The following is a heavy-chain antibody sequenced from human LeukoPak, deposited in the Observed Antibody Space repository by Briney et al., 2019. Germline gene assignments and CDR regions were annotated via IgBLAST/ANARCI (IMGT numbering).Heavy chain of an antibody. D-gene: IGHD3-10*02. Sequence: GGSLRLSCAASGFTFDDYGMSWVRHAPGKGLEWVSGINWNGGSTGYADSVKGRFTISRDNAKNSLYLQMNSLRAEDTALYYCAELGITMIGGVWGKGTTVTISS. CDR3: AELGITMIGGV. CDR2: INWNGGST. CDR1: GFTFDDYG. V-gene: IGHV3-20*04. J-gene: IGHJ6*04.